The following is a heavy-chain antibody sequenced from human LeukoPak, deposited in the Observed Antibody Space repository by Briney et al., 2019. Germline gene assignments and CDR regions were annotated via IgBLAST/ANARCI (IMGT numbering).Heavy chain of an antibody. J-gene: IGHJ4*02. CDR3: ARENLAAAADY. CDR2: IRGDGSMT. CDR1: EFTFSAYW. V-gene: IGHV3-74*01. D-gene: IGHD6-25*01. Sequence: GGSLRLSCAASEFTFSAYWMHWVRQAPGKGLVWVSRIRGDGSMTNYADSVKGRFTISRDNAKNTLYLQMNSLRLEDTAVYYCARENLAAAADYWGQGTVVTVSS.